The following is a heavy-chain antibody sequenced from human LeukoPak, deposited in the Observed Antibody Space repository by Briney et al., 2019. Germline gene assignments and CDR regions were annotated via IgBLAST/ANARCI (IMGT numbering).Heavy chain of an antibody. V-gene: IGHV3-48*02. J-gene: IGHJ4*02. CDR3: AKVTAKNMVRGVGGFDY. CDR2: ISSSSSTI. CDR1: GFIFSSYS. Sequence: GGSLRLSCAASGFIFSSYSMNWVRQAPGKGLEWVSYISSSSSTIDYADSVKGRFTISRDNAKNSLYLQMNSLRDEDTAVYYCAKVTAKNMVRGVGGFDYWGQGTLVTVSS. D-gene: IGHD3-10*01.